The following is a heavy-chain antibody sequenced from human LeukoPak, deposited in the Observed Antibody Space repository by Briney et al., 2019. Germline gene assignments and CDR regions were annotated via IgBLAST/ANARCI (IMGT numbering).Heavy chain of an antibody. D-gene: IGHD2-21*02. V-gene: IGHV3-30*04. CDR3: AKESVVVTATTDY. Sequence: GGSLRLSCAASGFTFSSYAMHWVRQAPGKGLEWVAVISYDGSNKYYADSVKGRFTISRDNSKNTLYLQMNSLRAEDTAVYYCAKESVVVTATTDYWGQGTLVTVSS. CDR2: ISYDGSNK. J-gene: IGHJ4*02. CDR1: GFTFSSYA.